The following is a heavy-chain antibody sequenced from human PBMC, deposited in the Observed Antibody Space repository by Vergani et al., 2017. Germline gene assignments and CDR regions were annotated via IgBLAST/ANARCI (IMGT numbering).Heavy chain of an antibody. D-gene: IGHD3-3*01. CDR2: IRYDGSNK. V-gene: IGHV3-30*02. J-gene: IGHJ6*02. Sequence: QVQLVESGGGVVQPGGSLRLSCAASGFTFSSYGMHWVRQAPGKGLEWVAFIRYDGSNKYYADSVKGRFTISRDNSKNTLYLQMNSLRAEDTAVYYCAKDPYYDFWSGYYREYYYYGMDVWGQGTTVTVSS. CDR3: AKDPYYDFWSGYYREYYYYGMDV. CDR1: GFTFSSYG.